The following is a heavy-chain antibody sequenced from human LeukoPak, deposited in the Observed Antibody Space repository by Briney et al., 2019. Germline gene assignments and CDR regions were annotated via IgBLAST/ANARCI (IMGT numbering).Heavy chain of an antibody. CDR1: GFTFSSYG. V-gene: IGHV3-30*02. CDR3: AKDLHMVRGEGYYMDV. J-gene: IGHJ6*03. D-gene: IGHD3-10*01. Sequence: QPGRSLRLSCAASGFTFSSYGMHWVRQAPGKGLEWVAFIRYDGSNKYYADSVKGRFTISRDNSKNTLYLQMNSLRAEDTAVYYCAKDLHMVRGEGYYMDVWGKGTTVTVSS. CDR2: IRYDGSNK.